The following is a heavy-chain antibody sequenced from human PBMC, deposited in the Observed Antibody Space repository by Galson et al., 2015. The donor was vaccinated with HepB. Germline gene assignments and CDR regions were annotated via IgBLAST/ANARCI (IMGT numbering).Heavy chain of an antibody. J-gene: IGHJ4*02. CDR3: ARGPDWEFDY. CDR1: GFTFSNYT. CDR2: ISSTSSYI. V-gene: IGHV3-21*01. Sequence: SLRLSCAASGFTFSNYTMNWIRQAPGQGLEWVSSISSTSSYIYYADSVEGRFTISRDNAKNPLFLQMSSLRVEDTAVYYCARGPDWEFDYWGQGTLVTVSS. D-gene: IGHD3/OR15-3a*01.